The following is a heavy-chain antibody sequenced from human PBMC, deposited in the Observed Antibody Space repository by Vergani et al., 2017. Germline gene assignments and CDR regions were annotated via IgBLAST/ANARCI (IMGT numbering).Heavy chain of an antibody. Sequence: EVQLVESGGGLVQPGRSLRLSCTASGFTFSSYAMSWVRQAPGKGLEWVSAISGSGGSTYYADSVKGRFTISRDNSKNTLYLQMNSLRAEDTAVYYCAKDQYSSSWSPGYWGQGTLVTVSS. CDR3: AKDQYSSSWSPGY. CDR1: GFTFSSYA. J-gene: IGHJ4*02. CDR2: ISGSGGST. V-gene: IGHV3-23*04. D-gene: IGHD6-13*01.